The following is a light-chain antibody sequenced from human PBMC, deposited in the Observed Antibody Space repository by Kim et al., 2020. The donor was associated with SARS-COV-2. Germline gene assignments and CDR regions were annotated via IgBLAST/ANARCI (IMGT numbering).Light chain of an antibody. CDR1: DLGNRF. Sequence: SYELTQPLSVSVSPGQTASVTCTGDDLGNRFVCWYQQKPGQPPVLVIYQDTHRPSGIPERFSGSNSGMTATLTITGAQAVDEADYYCQAWDSRTAVFGPGTKVTVL. J-gene: IGLJ1*01. V-gene: IGLV3-1*01. CDR3: QAWDSRTAV. CDR2: QDT.